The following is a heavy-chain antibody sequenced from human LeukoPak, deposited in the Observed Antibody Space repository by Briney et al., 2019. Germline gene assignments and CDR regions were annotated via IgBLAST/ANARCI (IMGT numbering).Heavy chain of an antibody. D-gene: IGHD3-16*01. CDR1: GFPFSSYW. Sequence: GGSLRLSCVASGFPFSSYWMTWVRQAPGKGLEWVASINHNGNVNYYVDSVKGRFTISRDNAKNSLYLQMSNLRAEDTAVYFCARGGGLDVWGQGATVTVSS. J-gene: IGHJ6*02. CDR3: ARGGGLDV. CDR2: INHNGNVN. V-gene: IGHV3-7*03.